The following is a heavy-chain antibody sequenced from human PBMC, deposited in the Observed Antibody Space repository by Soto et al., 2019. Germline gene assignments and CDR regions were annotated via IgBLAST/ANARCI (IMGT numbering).Heavy chain of an antibody. Sequence: EVQLLESGGGLVQPGGSLRLSCAASGVTFSSYAMSWVRQAPGKGLEWVSAISGSGVSTYYADSVKGRFTISRDNSKNTLYLQMNSLRAEDTAVYYCAKDRGYSYGWDYFDYWGQGTLVTVSS. CDR2: ISGSGVST. J-gene: IGHJ4*02. CDR3: AKDRGYSYGWDYFDY. CDR1: GVTFSSYA. D-gene: IGHD5-18*01. V-gene: IGHV3-23*01.